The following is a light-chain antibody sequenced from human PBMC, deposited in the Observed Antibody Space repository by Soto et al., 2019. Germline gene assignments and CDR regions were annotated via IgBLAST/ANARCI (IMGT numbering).Light chain of an antibody. CDR3: QSYDSSLHGSV. Sequence: QSVLTQPPSVSGAPGQRVTISCTGSSSNIGAGYDVHWYQQLPGTAPKLLIYGKSNRPSGVPDRFSGSKSGTSASLAIPGRQAEDEADYYFQSYDSSLHGSVFGGWTKVTVL. V-gene: IGLV1-40*01. CDR1: SSNIGAGYD. CDR2: GKS. J-gene: IGLJ3*02.